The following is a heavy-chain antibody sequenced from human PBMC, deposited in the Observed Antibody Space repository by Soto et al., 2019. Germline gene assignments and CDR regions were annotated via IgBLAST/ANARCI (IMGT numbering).Heavy chain of an antibody. CDR1: GYTSTGYY. CDR3: ARDTIAARPKDYYYYYGMDV. Sequence: ASVKVSCKASGYTSTGYYMHWVRQAPGQGLEWMGWINPNSGGTNYAQKFQGWVTMTRDTSISTAYMELSRLRSDDTAVYYCARDTIAARPKDYYYYYGMDVWGQGTTVTVSS. V-gene: IGHV1-2*04. CDR2: INPNSGGT. D-gene: IGHD6-6*01. J-gene: IGHJ6*02.